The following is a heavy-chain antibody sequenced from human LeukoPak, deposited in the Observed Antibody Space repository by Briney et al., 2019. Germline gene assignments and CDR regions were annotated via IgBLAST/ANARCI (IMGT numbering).Heavy chain of an antibody. D-gene: IGHD1-26*01. CDR2: ISGSGDST. V-gene: IGHV3-23*01. CDR1: GFTFSSYG. J-gene: IGHJ4*02. Sequence: PGGSLRLSCAASGFTFSSYGMSWVRQAPGKGLEWVSGISGSGDSTNYADSVKGRFTISRDNSKNTLYLQMNSLGVEDTAVYYCAKGTWEPFDYWGQGTLVTVSS. CDR3: AKGTWEPFDY.